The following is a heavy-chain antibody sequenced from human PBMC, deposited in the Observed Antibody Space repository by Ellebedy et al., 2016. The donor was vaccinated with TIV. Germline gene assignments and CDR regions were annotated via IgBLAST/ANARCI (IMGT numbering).Heavy chain of an antibody. V-gene: IGHV3-21*01. D-gene: IGHD1-7*01. CDR2: ISSSSSYI. Sequence: GESLKISXAASGFTFSSYSMNWVRQAPGKGLEWVSSISSSSSYIYYADSVKGRFTISRDNAKNSLYLQMNSLRAEDTAVYYCARGRITGTTFFDYWGQGTLVTVSS. CDR1: GFTFSSYS. CDR3: ARGRITGTTFFDY. J-gene: IGHJ4*02.